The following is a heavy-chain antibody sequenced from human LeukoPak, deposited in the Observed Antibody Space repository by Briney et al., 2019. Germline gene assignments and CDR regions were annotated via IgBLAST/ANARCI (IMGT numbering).Heavy chain of an antibody. D-gene: IGHD3-3*01. Sequence: SETLSLTCAVYGGSFSGYYWNWIRQPAGKGLEWIGRIYYSGSTDYNSSLRSRLTMSVDTSKSQFSLKLTSVTAADTAVYFCAREHRDYEGSGYYVDYWGQGTLVTVSS. CDR1: GGSFSGYY. J-gene: IGHJ4*02. V-gene: IGHV4-59*10. CDR2: IYYSGST. CDR3: AREHRDYEGSGYYVDY.